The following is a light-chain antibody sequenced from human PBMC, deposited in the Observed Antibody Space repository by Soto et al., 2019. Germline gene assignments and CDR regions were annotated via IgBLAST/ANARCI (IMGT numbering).Light chain of an antibody. J-gene: IGKJ1*01. Sequence: EVVLTQSPGTLSLSPGERATLSCRASQSVTNNFLAWYQQKPGQTPRLLIYGVSSRATGIPDRISGSGSGTDYTLTISRLEHEDFSVYYCPQYDTSPWTFGQGTKVEIK. V-gene: IGKV3-20*01. CDR1: QSVTNNF. CDR3: PQYDTSPWT. CDR2: GVS.